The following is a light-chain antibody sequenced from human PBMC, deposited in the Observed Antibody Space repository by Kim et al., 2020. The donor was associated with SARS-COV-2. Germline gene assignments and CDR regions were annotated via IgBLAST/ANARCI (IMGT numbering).Light chain of an antibody. V-gene: IGKV3-20*01. CDR3: QQYGTSPYT. J-gene: IGKJ2*01. Sequence: EIVMMQSPGTLSLSPGERATLSCRASQSVSSNYLAWYRQAPGQAPRLLIYGASNRASGTPDRFSGSGSGTDFTLTVSRLEPEDFAVYYCQQYGTSPYTFGQGTKLEI. CDR2: GAS. CDR1: QSVSSNY.